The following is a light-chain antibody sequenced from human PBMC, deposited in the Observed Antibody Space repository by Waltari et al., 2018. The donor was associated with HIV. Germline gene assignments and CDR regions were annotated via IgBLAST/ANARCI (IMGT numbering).Light chain of an antibody. CDR2: STN. J-gene: IGLJ3*02. CDR1: SGSVSTSYY. CDR3: VLYMGSGIWV. Sequence: QTVVTQEPSFSVSPGGTVTLTCGLSSGSVSTSYYPSWYQQTPGQAPRTLIYSTNTRSSGGPDRFSVSILVNKAALTITGSQADDESDYYCVLYMGSGIWVFGGGTKLTVL. V-gene: IGLV8-61*01.